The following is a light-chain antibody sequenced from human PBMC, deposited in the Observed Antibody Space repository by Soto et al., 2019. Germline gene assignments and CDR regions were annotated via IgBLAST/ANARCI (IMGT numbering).Light chain of an antibody. CDR3: QQRSNWPPIT. CDR1: QSVSSY. J-gene: IGKJ5*01. CDR2: DAS. V-gene: IGKV3-11*01. Sequence: EIVLTQSPGTLSLSPGERATLSCRASQSVSSYLAWYQQKPGQAPRLLIYDASNRATGIPARFSGSGSGTDFTLTISSPEPEDFAVYYCQQRSNWPPITFGQGTRLEI.